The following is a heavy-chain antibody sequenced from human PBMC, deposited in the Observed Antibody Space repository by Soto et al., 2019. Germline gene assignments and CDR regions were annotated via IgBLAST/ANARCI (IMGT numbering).Heavy chain of an antibody. CDR1: DIPFSKNG. D-gene: IGHD3-9*01. Sequence: PGRPLRLPGAASDIPFSKNGMHWVRKGPGKGREWGAVIWYDRSNKYYADSVKRRFTISRDNSKNTLYLQMNILRVEVTAVYYCASCNSDYDIFTGTTYGLDVWGQGTTVTVSS. V-gene: IGHV3-33*01. CDR3: ASCNSDYDIFTGTTYGLDV. CDR2: IWYDRSNK. J-gene: IGHJ6*02.